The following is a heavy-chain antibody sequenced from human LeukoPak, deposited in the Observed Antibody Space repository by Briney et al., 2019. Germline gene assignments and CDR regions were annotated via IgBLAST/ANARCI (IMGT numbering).Heavy chain of an antibody. CDR1: GGSISSSSYY. J-gene: IGHJ3*02. D-gene: IGHD4-23*01. Sequence: SETLSLTCTVSGGSISSSSYYWGWIRQPPGKGLEWIGSIYYSGSTYYNPSLKSRVTISVDTSKNQFSLKLSSVTAADTAVYYCAREGVTHGYAFDIWGQGTMVTVSS. CDR2: IYYSGST. V-gene: IGHV4-39*02. CDR3: AREGVTHGYAFDI.